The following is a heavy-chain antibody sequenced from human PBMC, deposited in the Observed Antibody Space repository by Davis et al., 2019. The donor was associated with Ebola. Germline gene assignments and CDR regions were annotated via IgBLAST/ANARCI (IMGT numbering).Heavy chain of an antibody. CDR1: GYTFTAYY. Sequence: ASVKVSCKASGYTFTAYYMHWVRQAPGQGLEWMGWIKPNSGGTNYAQKFQGRITMTRDTSISTASMEVSRLRSDDTAIYYCARSGKWEPFDLWGQGTLVTVSS. CDR2: IKPNSGGT. V-gene: IGHV1-2*02. CDR3: ARSGKWEPFDL. D-gene: IGHD1-26*01. J-gene: IGHJ4*02.